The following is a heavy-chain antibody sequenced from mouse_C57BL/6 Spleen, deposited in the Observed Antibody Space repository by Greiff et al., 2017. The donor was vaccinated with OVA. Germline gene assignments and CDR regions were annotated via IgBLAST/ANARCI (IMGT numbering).Heavy chain of an antibody. CDR1: GYTFTDYN. CDR2: INPNNGGT. J-gene: IGHJ4*01. D-gene: IGHD6-1*01. CDR3: ESAIDYYALDY. Sequence: EVQRVESGPELVKPGASVKIPCKASGYTFTDYNMDWVKQSHGKSLEWIGDINPNNGGTIYNQKFKGKATLTVDKSSSTAYMELQSLTSEDTAGYYYESAIDYYALDYWGQGTSVTVSS. V-gene: IGHV1-18*01.